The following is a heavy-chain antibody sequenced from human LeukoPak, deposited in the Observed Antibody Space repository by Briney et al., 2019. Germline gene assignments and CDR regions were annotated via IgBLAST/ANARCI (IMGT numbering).Heavy chain of an antibody. Sequence: GGSLRLSSAASGFTFSSYAMHWVRQAPGKGLEWVAVISYDGSNKYYAVSVKGRFTISRDNSKNTLYLQMNSLRAEDTAVYYCARGGYSYGYQDNWFDPWGQGTLVTVSS. CDR3: ARGGYSYGYQDNWFDP. CDR2: ISYDGSNK. CDR1: GFTFSSYA. D-gene: IGHD5-18*01. V-gene: IGHV3-30-3*01. J-gene: IGHJ5*02.